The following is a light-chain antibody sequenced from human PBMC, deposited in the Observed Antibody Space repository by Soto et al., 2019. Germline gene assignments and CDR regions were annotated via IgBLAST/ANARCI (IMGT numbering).Light chain of an antibody. CDR3: QQYGESPLT. V-gene: IGKV3-20*01. Sequence: EIVLTQSPGTLSLSPGERATLSCRASQSVRNTYVAWYQQRPGQAPRLLVSGASSRATGIPDRYSGSGSGTDFTLTIDRLEPEDFAVYFCQQYGESPLTFGGGTKVEIK. J-gene: IGKJ4*01. CDR1: QSVRNTY. CDR2: GAS.